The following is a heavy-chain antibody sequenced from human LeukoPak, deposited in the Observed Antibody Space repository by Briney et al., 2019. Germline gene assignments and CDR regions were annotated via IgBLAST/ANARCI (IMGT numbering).Heavy chain of an antibody. D-gene: IGHD2-2*01. J-gene: IGHJ4*02. V-gene: IGHV3-72*01. Sequence: PGGSLRLSCAASGCTFSDYESDWVRQAPGEGREGGGRCRNKANSYTTEYVVSVRARFTISRDDSKNSLYLQMNSLTTEDTAVYYCAIPSRGGSPFDYWGQGTLVTVSS. CDR2: CRNKANSYTT. CDR1: GCTFSDYE. CDR3: AIPSRGGSPFDY.